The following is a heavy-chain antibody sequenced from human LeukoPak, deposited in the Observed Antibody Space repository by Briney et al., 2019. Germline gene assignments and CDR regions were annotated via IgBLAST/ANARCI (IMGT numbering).Heavy chain of an antibody. J-gene: IGHJ6*03. CDR1: GFTFSSYW. V-gene: IGHV3-23*01. Sequence: TGGSLRLSCAASGFTFSSYWMSWVRQAPGKGLEWVSVITYSSDTTYYADSVKGRFTISRDNSKNTLYLQMNSLRAEDTAVYYCAKGYDTTYYHYYFMDVWGKGTTVTISS. D-gene: IGHD2-2*01. CDR2: ITYSSDTT. CDR3: AKGYDTTYYHYYFMDV.